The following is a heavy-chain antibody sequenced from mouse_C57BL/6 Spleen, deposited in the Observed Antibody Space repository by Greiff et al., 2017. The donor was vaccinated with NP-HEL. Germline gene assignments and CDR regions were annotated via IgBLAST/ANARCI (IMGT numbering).Heavy chain of an antibody. CDR3: ASENRYCSNGACDV. CDR1: GYAFSSSW. CDR2: IYPGDGDT. Sequence: VKLMESGPELVKPGDSVKISCKASGYAFSSSWMNWVKQRPGKGLEWIGRIYPGDGDTNYNGKFKGKATLTADKSSSTAYMQLSSLTSEDSAVYCCASENRYCSNGACDVWGTGTTVTVSS. D-gene: IGHD2-5*01. J-gene: IGHJ1*03. V-gene: IGHV1-82*01.